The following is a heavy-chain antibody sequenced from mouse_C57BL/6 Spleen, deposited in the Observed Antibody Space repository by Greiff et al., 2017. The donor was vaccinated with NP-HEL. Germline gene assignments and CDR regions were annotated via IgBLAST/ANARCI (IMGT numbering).Heavy chain of an antibody. Sequence: QVQLQQSGAELVRPGSSVKLSCKASGYTFTSYWMDWVKQRPGQGLEWIGNIYPSDSETHYNQKFKDKATLTVDKSSSTAYMQLSSLTSEDSAVYYCARGDNWDGAMDYWGQGTSVTVSS. D-gene: IGHD4-1*01. CDR2: IYPSDSET. V-gene: IGHV1-61*01. CDR1: GYTFTSYW. CDR3: ARGDNWDGAMDY. J-gene: IGHJ4*01.